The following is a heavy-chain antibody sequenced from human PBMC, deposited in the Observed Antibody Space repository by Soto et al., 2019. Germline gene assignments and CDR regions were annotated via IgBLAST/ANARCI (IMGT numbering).Heavy chain of an antibody. Sequence: QLQLQESGPGLVKPSQTLSLTCTVSGGSISSGGYYWTWIRQHPGKGLEWIGYIYYRGSTYYNPSLKSRVTISVDTAKNQFSLKLTSVTAADTAVYYCARDWARNSGLDYWGQGTLVTVSS. CDR3: ARDWARNSGLDY. CDR2: IYYRGST. V-gene: IGHV4-31*03. J-gene: IGHJ4*02. CDR1: GGSISSGGYY. D-gene: IGHD3-10*01.